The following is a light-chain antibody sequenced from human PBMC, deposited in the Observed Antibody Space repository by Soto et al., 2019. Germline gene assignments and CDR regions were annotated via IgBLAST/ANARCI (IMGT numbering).Light chain of an antibody. CDR1: QSVSSN. Sequence: EIVMTQSPATLSVSPGERATLSCRASQSVSSNLAWYQQKPGQAPRLLIYGASTRATGIPARFSGSGSGTEFTLTSSSLQYEDFAVYYCQQYNNWPYTFGQGTKLEIK. J-gene: IGKJ2*01. V-gene: IGKV3-15*01. CDR3: QQYNNWPYT. CDR2: GAS.